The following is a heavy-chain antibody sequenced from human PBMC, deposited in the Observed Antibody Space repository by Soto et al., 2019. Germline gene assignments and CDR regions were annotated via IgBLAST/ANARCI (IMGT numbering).Heavy chain of an antibody. CDR3: VRDRTLLVPTSIDY. D-gene: IGHD3-3*01. J-gene: IGHJ4*01. CDR1: GFTFSSHE. CDR2: IDYSGSRT. V-gene: IGHV3-48*03. Sequence: EVQVVESGGGFVKPGGSLRLSCAVSGFTFSSHEMNWVRQAPGKGLEWVSYIDYSGSRTDYADSVKGRFTISRDNAKNSLYLQMYSLRAEDTAIYYCVRDRTLLVPTSIDYWGHGTLVTVSS.